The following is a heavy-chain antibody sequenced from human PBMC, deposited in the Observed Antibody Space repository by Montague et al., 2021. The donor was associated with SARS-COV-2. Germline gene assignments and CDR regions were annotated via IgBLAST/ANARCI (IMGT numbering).Heavy chain of an antibody. CDR2: VRDSGTT. CDR1: GASIMGYH. V-gene: IGHV4-59*08. CDR3: ARFFRVGTSSAFGH. J-gene: IGHJ4*02. D-gene: IGHD3-10*01. Sequence: SETLSLTCGVSGASIMGYHWSWVRKPPGRGLEWIGDVRDSGTTNYNPSLNNRITISIDTSKAQFSLILTSVDAADTAVYYWARFFRVGTSSAFGHWGKGILVTVSS.